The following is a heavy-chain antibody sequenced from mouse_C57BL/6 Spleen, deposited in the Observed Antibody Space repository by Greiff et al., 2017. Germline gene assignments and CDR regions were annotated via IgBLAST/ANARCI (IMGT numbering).Heavy chain of an antibody. V-gene: IGHV1-18*01. CDR3: ARSYYSNYDYFDY. Sequence: EVQVVESGPELVKPGASVKIPCKASGYTFTDYNMDWVKQSHGKSLEWIGDINPNNGGTIYNQKFKGKATLTVDKSSSTAYMELRSLTSEDTAVYYCARSYYSNYDYFDYWGQGTTLTVSS. CDR2: INPNNGGT. D-gene: IGHD2-5*01. CDR1: GYTFTDYN. J-gene: IGHJ2*01.